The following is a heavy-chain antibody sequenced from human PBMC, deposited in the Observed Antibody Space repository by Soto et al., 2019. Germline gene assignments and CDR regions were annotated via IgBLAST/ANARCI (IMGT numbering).Heavy chain of an antibody. D-gene: IGHD6-13*01. CDR2: TYYRSKWYN. CDR3: SRGGFYLAAGFFVY. V-gene: IGHV6-1*01. Sequence: SQTLSLTCDISGDSVSSNRATWNWIRQSPSRGLEWLGRTYYRSKWYNDYALSVKSRATIKSDTSRTQFSLQLNSVTPEDTAVYYCSRGGFYLAAGFFVYWDQGTLVTVSS. CDR1: GDSVSSNRAT. J-gene: IGHJ4*02.